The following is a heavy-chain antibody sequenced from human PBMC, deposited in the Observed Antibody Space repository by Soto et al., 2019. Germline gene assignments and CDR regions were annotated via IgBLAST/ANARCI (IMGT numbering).Heavy chain of an antibody. CDR1: GYPFSTYD. V-gene: IGHV1-8*01. CDR2: MNPNSGNT. Sequence: QVQLVQSGAEVKKPGASVRVSCKASGYPFSTYDISWVRQATGQGLEWLGWMNPNSGNTGYAQTFQGRVTMTRDTSISTAYMEMSNLRSEDTGTYYCARTVSGYYGYWGQGTLVTVSS. CDR3: ARTVSGYYGY. J-gene: IGHJ4*02. D-gene: IGHD5-12*01.